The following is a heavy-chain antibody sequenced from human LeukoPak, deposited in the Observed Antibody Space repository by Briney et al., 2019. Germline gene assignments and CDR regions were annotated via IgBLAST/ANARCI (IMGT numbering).Heavy chain of an antibody. CDR2: ISWNSGSI. CDR3: AKDKLYDPEGTFDP. Sequence: QSGGSLRLSCAASGFTFDDYAMHWVRQAPGKGLEWVSGISWNSGSIGYADSVKGRFTISRDNAKNSLYLQMNSLRAEDTALYYCAKDKLYDPEGTFDPWGQGTLVTVSS. J-gene: IGHJ5*02. CDR1: GFTFDDYA. V-gene: IGHV3-9*01. D-gene: IGHD3-22*01.